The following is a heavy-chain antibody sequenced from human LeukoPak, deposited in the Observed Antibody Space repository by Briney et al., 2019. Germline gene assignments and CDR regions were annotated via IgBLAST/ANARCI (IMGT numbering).Heavy chain of an antibody. D-gene: IGHD2-21*01. V-gene: IGHV4-59*12. CDR3: ARAIPGYYYGMDV. CDR1: GGSISSYY. CDR2: IYYSGST. J-gene: IGHJ6*02. Sequence: SETLSLTCTVSGGSISSYYWSWIRQPPGKGLEWIGYIYYSGSTNYNPSLKSRVTISVDTSKNQFSLKLSSVTAADTAVYYCARAIPGYYYGMDVWGQGTTVTVSS.